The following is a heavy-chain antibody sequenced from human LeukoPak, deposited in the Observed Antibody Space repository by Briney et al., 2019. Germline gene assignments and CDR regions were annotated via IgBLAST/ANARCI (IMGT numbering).Heavy chain of an antibody. D-gene: IGHD3-22*01. CDR2: ISSSSSYI. J-gene: IGHJ3*02. V-gene: IGHV3-21*01. CDR1: GFTFSSYS. Sequence: PGGSLRLSCAASGFTFSSYSMNWVRQAPGKGLEWVSSISSSSSYIYYADSVKGRFTISRDNAKNSLYLQMNSLRAEDTAVYYCARDRWYDSSGYYVYDAFDIWGQGTMVTVSS. CDR3: ARDRWYDSSGYYVYDAFDI.